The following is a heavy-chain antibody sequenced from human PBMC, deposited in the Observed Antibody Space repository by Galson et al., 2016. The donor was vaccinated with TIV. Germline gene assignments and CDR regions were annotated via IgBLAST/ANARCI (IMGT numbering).Heavy chain of an antibody. D-gene: IGHD4-23*01. J-gene: IGHJ2*01. V-gene: IGHV1-2*02. CDR3: ARAATVVGYWYFDL. Sequence: SVKVSCKASGYTFTSYHDHWVRQAPGQGLEWMGSINPNSGGTNYAQSFQGRVTITRDTSTSTASMELSMLRSDDTATYYCARAATVVGYWYFDLWGRGTLVPVSS. CDR1: GYTFTSYH. CDR2: INPNSGGT.